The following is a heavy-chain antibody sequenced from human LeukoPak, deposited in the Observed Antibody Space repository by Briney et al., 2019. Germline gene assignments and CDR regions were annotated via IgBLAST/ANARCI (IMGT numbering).Heavy chain of an antibody. Sequence: GGSLRLSCAASGFTFRTYNMNWVRQAPGKGLEWVSFISKTSSKIYYGDSVKGRFTISRDNAKNSIHLQMGSLRVEDTAVYYCVKGDGDLFDFWGQGTLVSVSS. J-gene: IGHJ4*02. D-gene: IGHD4-17*01. CDR3: VKGDGDLFDF. V-gene: IGHV3-21*04. CDR2: ISKTSSKI. CDR1: GFTFRTYN.